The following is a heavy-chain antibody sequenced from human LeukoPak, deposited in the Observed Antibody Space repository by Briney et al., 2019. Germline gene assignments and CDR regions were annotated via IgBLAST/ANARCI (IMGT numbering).Heavy chain of an antibody. CDR1: GGSISSYY. V-gene: IGHV4-4*07. D-gene: IGHD6-19*01. CDR3: ARSPGAGPFRNYFDY. J-gene: IGHJ4*02. Sequence: SETLSLTCTVSGGSISSYYWSWIRQPAGKGLEWIGRISSSGSTNYNPSLKSRVTISVDTSKNQFSLKLSSVTAADTAVYYCARSPGAGPFRNYFDYWGQGTLVTVSS. CDR2: ISSSGST.